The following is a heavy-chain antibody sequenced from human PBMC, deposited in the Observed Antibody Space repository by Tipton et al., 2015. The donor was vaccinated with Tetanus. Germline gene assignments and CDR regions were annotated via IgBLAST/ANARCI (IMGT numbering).Heavy chain of an antibody. J-gene: IGHJ4*02. CDR1: GYTFTSYG. V-gene: IGHV1-18*01. CDR2: ISAYNGNT. Sequence: QSGAEVKKPGASVKVSCKASGYTFTSYGISWVRQAPGQGIEWMGWISAYNGNTNYAQKLQGRVTMTTDTSTSTAYMELRSLRSDDTAVYYCARDRCSDVTCYFEMGGWGQGTLVTVSS. CDR3: ARDRCSDVTCYFEMGG. D-gene: IGHD2-15*01.